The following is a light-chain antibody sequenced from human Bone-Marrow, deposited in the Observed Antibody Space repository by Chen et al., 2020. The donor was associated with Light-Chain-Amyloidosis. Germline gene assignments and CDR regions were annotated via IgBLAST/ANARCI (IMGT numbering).Light chain of an antibody. CDR3: SSYGTTYV. V-gene: IGLV2-14*02. CDR2: KDD. Sequence: HSALTQPASVSGSPGQSIILSCTETNNDVGNSNFGPWYQQQPGTAPRLVIDKDDKRPSEVPSRFSASKSGNTASLTISGLQPEDEADYYCSSYGTTYVFGSGTTVTVL. CDR1: NNDVGNSNF. J-gene: IGLJ1*01.